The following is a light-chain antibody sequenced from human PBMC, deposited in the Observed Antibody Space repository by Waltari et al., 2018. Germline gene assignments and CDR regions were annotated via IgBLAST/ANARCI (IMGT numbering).Light chain of an antibody. Sequence: QSALTQPASVSGSPGQSITISCTGTATDVGGYNYVSWYQQHPGKAPKLIIFDVSSRPSGISNRFSGSKFGNPASLTISGVQPEDEADYYCCSFTSSSTWVFGGGTKLTVL. CDR3: CSFTSSSTWV. V-gene: IGLV2-14*03. J-gene: IGLJ3*02. CDR1: ATDVGGYNY. CDR2: DVS.